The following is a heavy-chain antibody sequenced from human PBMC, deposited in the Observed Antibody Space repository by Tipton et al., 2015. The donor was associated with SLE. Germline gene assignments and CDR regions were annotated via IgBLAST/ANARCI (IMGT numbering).Heavy chain of an antibody. CDR2: INKIGTT. CDR3: ARGGWFDA. Sequence: TLSLTCTVSGGSISDNYWTWIRQPPGKGLEWIGDINKIGTTNYNPSLKGRLTMSVDTSKNQFSLTLNSVTAADTAVYYCARGGWFDAWGPGILVTVSS. CDR1: GGSISDNY. V-gene: IGHV4-59*12. J-gene: IGHJ5*02.